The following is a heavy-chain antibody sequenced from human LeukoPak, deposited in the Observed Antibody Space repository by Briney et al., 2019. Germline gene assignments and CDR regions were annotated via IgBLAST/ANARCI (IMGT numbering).Heavy chain of an antibody. Sequence: GGSLRLSCAASGFTVSSNYMSWVRQAPGKGLEWVSVIYSGGSTYYADSVKGRFTISRDNSKNTLYLQMNSLRAEDTAVYYCARGGPYYYDSSGSNPTDYWGQGTLVTVSS. J-gene: IGHJ4*02. CDR3: ARGGPYYYDSSGSNPTDY. D-gene: IGHD3-22*01. V-gene: IGHV3-66*01. CDR2: IYSGGST. CDR1: GFTVSSNY.